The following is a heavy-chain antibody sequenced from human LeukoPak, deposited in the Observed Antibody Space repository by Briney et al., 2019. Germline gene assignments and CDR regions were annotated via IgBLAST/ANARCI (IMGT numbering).Heavy chain of an antibody. CDR3: ARSSMFRGVTVDY. D-gene: IGHD3-10*01. V-gene: IGHV4-4*07. CDR2: FYISASP. J-gene: IGHJ4*02. Sequence: WIGPFYISASPNYNPSLKSRVTMSVDTSKDQFSLKLSSVTAADTAVYYCARSSMFRGVTVDYWGQGTLVTVSS.